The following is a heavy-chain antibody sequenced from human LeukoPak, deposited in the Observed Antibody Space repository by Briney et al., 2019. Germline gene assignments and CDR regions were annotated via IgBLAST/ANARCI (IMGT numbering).Heavy chain of an antibody. CDR2: INPNSGGT. V-gene: IGHV1-2*02. D-gene: IGHD6-13*01. CDR3: ARGVAAPNYYYYMDV. CDR1: GYTFTGYY. Sequence: ASVKVSCKASGYTFTGYYMHWVRQAPGQGLEWMGWINPNSGGTNYAQKFQGRVTMTRDTSISTAHMELSRLRSDDTAVYYCARGVAAPNYYYYMDVWGKGTTVTVSS. J-gene: IGHJ6*03.